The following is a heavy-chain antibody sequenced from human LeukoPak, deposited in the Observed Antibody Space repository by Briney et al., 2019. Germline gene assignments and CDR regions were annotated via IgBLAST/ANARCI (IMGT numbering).Heavy chain of an antibody. CDR1: GFTFSNAW. J-gene: IGHJ4*02. CDR2: IKSKTARGTT. V-gene: IGHV3-15*01. CDR3: NTDGAAVNDY. D-gene: IGHD2-15*01. Sequence: GGSLRLSSVVSGFTFSNAWMRWVRQAPGRGKEWVGRIKSKTARGTTDYAAPVKGRFTISRDDSKHTLDLQMISLKAEDTAVCYCNTDGAAVNDYWGQGTLVTVCS.